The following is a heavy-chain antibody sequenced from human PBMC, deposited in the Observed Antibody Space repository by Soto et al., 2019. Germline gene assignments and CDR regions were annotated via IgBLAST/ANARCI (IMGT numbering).Heavy chain of an antibody. D-gene: IGHD2-2*01. CDR2: ISYDGSNK. CDR3: AKNRADIVVVPAAMGFWFDP. V-gene: IGHV3-30*18. Sequence: PGGSLRLSCAASGLTFSSYGMHWVRQAPGKGLEWVAVISYDGSNKYYADSVKGRFTISRDNSKNTLYLQMNSLRAEDTAVYYCAKNRADIVVVPAAMGFWFDPWGQGTLVTVSS. J-gene: IGHJ5*02. CDR1: GLTFSSYG.